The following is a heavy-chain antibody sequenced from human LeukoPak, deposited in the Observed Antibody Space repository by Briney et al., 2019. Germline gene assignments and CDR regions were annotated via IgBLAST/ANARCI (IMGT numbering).Heavy chain of an antibody. CDR1: GGSISSYY. Sequence: PSETLSLTCTVSGGSISSYYWSWIRQPAGKGPEWIGRIYTSGSTNYNPSLKSRVTMSVDTSKNQFSLKLSSVTAADTAVYYCARDKRLGAAAGMWFDPWGQGTLVTVSS. V-gene: IGHV4-4*07. CDR2: IYTSGST. J-gene: IGHJ5*02. CDR3: ARDKRLGAAAGMWFDP. D-gene: IGHD6-13*01.